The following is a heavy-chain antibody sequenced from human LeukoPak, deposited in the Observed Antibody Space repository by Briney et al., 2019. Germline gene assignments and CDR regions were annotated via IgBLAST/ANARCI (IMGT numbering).Heavy chain of an antibody. J-gene: IGHJ4*02. D-gene: IGHD2-15*01. CDR3: ARGGPYHGWDY. V-gene: IGHV1-46*01. CDR1: GYTFSSYH. Sequence: ASVKVSCKASGYTFSSYHMRSARQPPGQGLEWVGRIDPNDGSTIYARNLQGRVTMTSDTSTSTVYMELSSLRAEDTAVYYCARGGPYHGWDYWGQGTLVTVSS. CDR2: IDPNDGST.